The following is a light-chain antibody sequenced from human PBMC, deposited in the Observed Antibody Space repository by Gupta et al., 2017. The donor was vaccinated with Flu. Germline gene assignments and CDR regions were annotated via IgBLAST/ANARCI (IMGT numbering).Light chain of an antibody. CDR3: QQYGSSPRT. CDR1: QSVSSSN. CDR2: AAS. V-gene: IGKV3-20*01. Sequence: EILLTQSPGTLSLSPGERATLSCRASQSVSSSNLAWYQQKPGQAPRLLIYAASSRATGTPDRFSGSASGTDFTLTISGLEPEDFAVYYCQQYGSSPRTFGQGTKVEIK. J-gene: IGKJ1*01.